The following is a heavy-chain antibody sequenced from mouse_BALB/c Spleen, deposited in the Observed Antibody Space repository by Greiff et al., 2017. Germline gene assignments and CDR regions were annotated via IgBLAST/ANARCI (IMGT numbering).Heavy chain of an antibody. CDR1: GYTFTSYW. CDR3: ARATGTGAY. J-gene: IGHJ3*01. CDR2: IYPGDGDT. V-gene: IGHV1-87*01. D-gene: IGHD4-1*02. Sequence: VQLQQSGAELARPGASVKLSCKASGYTFTSYWMQWVKQRPGQGLEWIGAIYPGDGDTRYTQKFKGKATLTADKSSSTAYMQLSSLASEDSAVYYCARATGTGAYWGQGTLVTVSA.